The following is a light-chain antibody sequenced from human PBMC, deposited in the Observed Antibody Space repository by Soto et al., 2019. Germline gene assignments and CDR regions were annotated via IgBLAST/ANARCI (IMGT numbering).Light chain of an antibody. V-gene: IGLV1-47*01. CDR3: AIWDDSLSARV. CDR1: SSNIGRHY. J-gene: IGLJ3*02. Sequence: QPVLTQPPSASGTPGQSVTISCSGSSSNIGRHYVYWYQQLPGTAPKLLIYRNDQRPSTVPDRFSGSKSGTSASLAISGLRSEDEADYYCAIWDDSLSARVFGGGTKLTVL. CDR2: RND.